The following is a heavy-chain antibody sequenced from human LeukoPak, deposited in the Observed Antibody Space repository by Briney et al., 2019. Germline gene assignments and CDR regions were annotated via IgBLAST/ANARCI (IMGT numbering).Heavy chain of an antibody. V-gene: IGHV3-23*01. D-gene: IGHD2-21*02. CDR2: ISGSGDTT. CDR3: AKGGAWLYYFDY. J-gene: IGHJ4*02. CDR1: GFTFSTFA. Sequence: GGSLRLSCAASGFTFSTFAMNWVRQAPGKGLEWVAAISGSGDTTYYADSVKGRFTISRGNSRNTPYLQMNSLRAEDTAVYYCAKGGAWLYYFDYWGQGTLVTVSA.